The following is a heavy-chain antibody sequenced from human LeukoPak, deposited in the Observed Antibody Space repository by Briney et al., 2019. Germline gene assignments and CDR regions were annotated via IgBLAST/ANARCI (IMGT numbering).Heavy chain of an antibody. D-gene: IGHD6-6*01. CDR2: IKQDGSEK. J-gene: IGHJ3*02. CDR3: ARRRSPGVQLDGFDI. Sequence: GGSLRLSCAASGFTFSSYWMSWVRQAPGKGLEWVANIKQDGSEKYYVDSVKGRFTISRDNAKNSLYLQMNSLRPEDTAVYYCARRRSPGVQLDGFDIWGQGTMVTVSS. CDR1: GFTFSSYW. V-gene: IGHV3-7*01.